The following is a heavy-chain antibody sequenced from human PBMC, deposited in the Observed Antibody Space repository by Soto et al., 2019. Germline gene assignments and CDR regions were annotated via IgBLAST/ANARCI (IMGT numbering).Heavy chain of an antibody. CDR1: GFSVRTNY. CDR3: ARAGVTPHFFDY. Sequence: LRLSCAASGFSVRTNYMSWVRQAPGKGLDWVSVFESGGSIYYADSVKGRFIISRDYAKNTVDLQMNSLRVEDTAVYYCARAGVTPHFFDYWGQGTLVTVSS. CDR2: FESGGSI. D-gene: IGHD3-3*02. J-gene: IGHJ4*02. V-gene: IGHV3-53*01.